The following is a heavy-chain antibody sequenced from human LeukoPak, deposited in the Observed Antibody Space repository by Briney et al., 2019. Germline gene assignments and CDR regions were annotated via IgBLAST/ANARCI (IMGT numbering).Heavy chain of an antibody. D-gene: IGHD5-24*01. V-gene: IGHV1-69*13. CDR3: ARGDPDGYNGFGEGLDY. J-gene: IGHJ4*02. CDR2: IIPIFGTA. Sequence: GASVNVSCTASGGTFSIYAISWVRQAPGQGLEWMGGIIPIFGTANYAQKFQGRVTITADESTSTAYMELSSLRSEDTAVYYCARGDPDGYNGFGEGLDYWGQGTLVTVSS. CDR1: GGTFSIYA.